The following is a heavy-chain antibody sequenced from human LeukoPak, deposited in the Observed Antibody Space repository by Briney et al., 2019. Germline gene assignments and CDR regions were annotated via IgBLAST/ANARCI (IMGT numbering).Heavy chain of an antibody. CDR3: ARHPAYYSNYNFDY. CDR2: IYYSGST. J-gene: IGHJ4*02. CDR1: GGSISSSSYY. Sequence: SETLSLTCTVSGGSISSSSYYWGWIRQPPGKGLEWIGSIYYSGSTYYNPSLKSRVTISVDTSKNQFSLKLSSVTAADTAAYYCARHPAYYSNYNFDYWGQGTLVTVSS. V-gene: IGHV4-39*01. D-gene: IGHD4-11*01.